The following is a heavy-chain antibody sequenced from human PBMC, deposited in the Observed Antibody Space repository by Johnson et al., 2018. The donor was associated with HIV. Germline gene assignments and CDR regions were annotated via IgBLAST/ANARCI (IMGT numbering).Heavy chain of an antibody. CDR2: IKEDGSEK. CDR1: GFTFSTYW. V-gene: IGHV3-7*01. D-gene: IGHD1-26*01. CDR3: ARDVPGGPYYNAFDI. J-gene: IGHJ3*02. Sequence: VQLVESGGGLVQPGGSLRLSCAASGFTFSTYWMSWVRQAPGKGLEWVANIKEDGSEKYYVDSVKGRFTISRDNAKNSLYLQMNSLRAEDTAVYYCARDVPGGPYYNAFDIWGRGQWSPSLQ.